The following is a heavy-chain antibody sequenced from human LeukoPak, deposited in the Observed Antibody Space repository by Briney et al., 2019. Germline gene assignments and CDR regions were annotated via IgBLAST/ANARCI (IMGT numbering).Heavy chain of an antibody. CDR3: ARLADCSNISCRKGFDY. CDR2: IYYSGST. D-gene: IGHD2-2*01. V-gene: IGHV4-59*01. CDR1: GGSISSYY. Sequence: SETLSLTCTVSGGSISSYYWIWIRQPPGKGLEWIGYIYYSGSTSYNPSLKSRVTISVDTSKNQFSLNLSSVTAADTAVYYCARLADCSNISCRKGFDYWGQGTLVTVSS. J-gene: IGHJ4*02.